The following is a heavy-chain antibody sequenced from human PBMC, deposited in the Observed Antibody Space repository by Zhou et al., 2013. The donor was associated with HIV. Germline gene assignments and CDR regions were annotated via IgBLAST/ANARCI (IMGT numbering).Heavy chain of an antibody. J-gene: IGHJ4*02. D-gene: IGHD2-15*01. CDR2: IYTSGST. CDR3: ARGPLGYCSGGSCPLYY. Sequence: VQLQESGPGLVKPSETLSLTCTVSGGSISSYYWSWIRQPPGKGLEWIGYIYTSGSTNYNPSLKSRVTISVDTSKNQFSLKLSSVTAADTAVYYCARGPLGYCSGGSCPLYYWGQGTLVTVSS. CDR1: GGSISSYY. V-gene: IGHV4-4*09.